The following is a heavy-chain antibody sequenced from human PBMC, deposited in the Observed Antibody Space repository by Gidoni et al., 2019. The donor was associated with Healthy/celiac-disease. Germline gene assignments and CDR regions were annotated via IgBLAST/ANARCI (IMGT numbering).Heavy chain of an antibody. J-gene: IGHJ5*02. CDR1: GGSISSYY. CDR2: IYYSGST. CDR3: AREGGYERWFDP. D-gene: IGHD5-12*01. V-gene: IGHV4-59*01. Sequence: QVQLQESGPGLVKPSETLSLTCPVSGGSISSYYWSWIRQPPGKGLEWIGYIYYSGSTNYNPSLKSRVTISVDTSKNQFSLKLSSVTAADTAVYYCAREGGYERWFDPWGQGTLVTVSS.